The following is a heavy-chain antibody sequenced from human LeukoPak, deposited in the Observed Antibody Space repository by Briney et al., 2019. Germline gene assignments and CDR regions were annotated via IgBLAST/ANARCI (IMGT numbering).Heavy chain of an antibody. V-gene: IGHV4-39*07. CDR1: GGSISSSSYY. CDR3: ARVSHLIAVAGHDAFDI. Sequence: SETLSLTCTVSGGSISSSSYYWGWIRQPPGKGLEWIGSIYYSGSTYYNPSLKSRVTISVDTSKNQFSLKLSSVTAADTAVYYCARVSHLIAVAGHDAFDIWGQGTMVTVSS. J-gene: IGHJ3*02. D-gene: IGHD6-19*01. CDR2: IYYSGST.